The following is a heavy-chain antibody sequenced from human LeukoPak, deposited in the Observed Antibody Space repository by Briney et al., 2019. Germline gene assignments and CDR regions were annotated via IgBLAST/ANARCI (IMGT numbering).Heavy chain of an antibody. Sequence: PSETLSLTCAVYGGSLSGYYWSWIRQPPGKGLEWIGEINHSGSTNYNPSLKSRVTISVDTSKNQFSLKLSSVTAADTAVYYCARGGRWLPYYFDYWGQGTLVTASS. V-gene: IGHV4-34*01. CDR1: GGSLSGYY. J-gene: IGHJ4*02. D-gene: IGHD5-24*01. CDR3: ARGGRWLPYYFDY. CDR2: INHSGST.